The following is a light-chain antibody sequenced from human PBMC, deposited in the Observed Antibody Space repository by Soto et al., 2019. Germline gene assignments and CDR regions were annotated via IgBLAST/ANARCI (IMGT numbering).Light chain of an antibody. CDR2: AAS. CDR1: QGISSW. Sequence: IQLTQSPSSFSASVGERVTITCLASQGISSWLAWYQQKPGRAPKLLIYAASRLQSGVPSRFSGSGSGTHFILTINGLQPEDFATYYCQQLNTFPLTFGQGTRLEIK. J-gene: IGKJ5*01. V-gene: IGKV1D-12*01. CDR3: QQLNTFPLT.